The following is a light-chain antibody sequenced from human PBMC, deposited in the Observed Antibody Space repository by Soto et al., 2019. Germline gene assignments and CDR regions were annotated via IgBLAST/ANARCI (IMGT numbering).Light chain of an antibody. V-gene: IGKV3-15*01. CDR3: QQYHDWPPLT. CDR2: GAS. CDR1: QSIVSS. J-gene: IGKJ4*01. Sequence: EIVMTQSPATLSVSPGERATHSCRASQSIVSSLAWYQQRPGQAPRLLIYGASTRATGIPARFSGGGSGTEFTLTISSLQSEDFAVYYCQQYHDWPPLTFGGGTKVEIK.